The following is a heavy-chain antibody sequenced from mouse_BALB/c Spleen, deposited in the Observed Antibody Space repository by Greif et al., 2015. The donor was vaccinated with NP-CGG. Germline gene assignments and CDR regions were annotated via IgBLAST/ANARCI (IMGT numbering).Heavy chain of an antibody. V-gene: IGHV1-9*01. CDR3: ARDRYDAAY. CDR2: ILPGSGST. D-gene: IGHD2-14*01. Sequence: VKLQESGAELMKPGASVKISCKATGYTFSSYWIEWVKQRPGHGLEWIGEILPGSGSTNYNEKFKGKATFTADTSSNTAYMQLSSLTSEDSAVYYCARDRYDAAYWGQGTLVTVSA. CDR1: GYTFSSYW. J-gene: IGHJ3*01.